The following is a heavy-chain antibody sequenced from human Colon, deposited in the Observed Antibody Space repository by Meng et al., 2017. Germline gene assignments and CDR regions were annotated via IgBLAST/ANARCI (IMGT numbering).Heavy chain of an antibody. CDR1: VDSVSSNTAA. CDR3: ARDHGYSYGLPLDY. V-gene: IGHV6-1*01. D-gene: IGHD5-18*01. Sequence: QVQLQQSGPGLVKPSQTLSPTCVISVDSVSSNTAAWNWIRQSPSRGLEWLGRTYYRSKWYNEYAVSVKSRMTLNADTSKNQVSLQVNSVTPEDTAVYYCARDHGYSYGLPLDYWGQGILVTVSS. J-gene: IGHJ4*02. CDR2: TYYRSKWYN.